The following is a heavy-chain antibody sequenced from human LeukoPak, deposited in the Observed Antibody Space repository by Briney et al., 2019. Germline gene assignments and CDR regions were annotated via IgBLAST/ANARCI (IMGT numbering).Heavy chain of an antibody. CDR3: ARGAAAGGDWFDP. CDR2: INPNSGGT. D-gene: IGHD6-13*01. V-gene: IGHV1-2*02. J-gene: IGHJ5*02. CDR1: GYTFTCYY. Sequence: GASVKVSCKASGYTFTCYYMHWVRQAPGQGLEWMGWINPNSGGTNYAQKFQGRVTMTRDTSISTAYMELSRLRSDDTAVYYCARGAAAGGDWFDPWGQGTLVTVSS.